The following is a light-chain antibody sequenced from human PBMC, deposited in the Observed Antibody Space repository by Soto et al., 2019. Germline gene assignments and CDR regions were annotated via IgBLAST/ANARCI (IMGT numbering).Light chain of an antibody. CDR1: QTISND. CDR2: GAS. Sequence: EVVMTQSPATVSVSPGEGVTLSCRASQTISNDLAWYQQKPGQAPRLLIYGASTRATGVPARFSGGGSGTEFNLTISSLQSEDFAFYYCQQNNKWPPATFGGGTKVEIK. V-gene: IGKV3-15*01. J-gene: IGKJ4*01. CDR3: QQNNKWPPAT.